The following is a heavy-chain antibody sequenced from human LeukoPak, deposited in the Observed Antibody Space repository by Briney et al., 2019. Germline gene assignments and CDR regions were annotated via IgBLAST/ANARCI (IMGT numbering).Heavy chain of an antibody. V-gene: IGHV3-23*01. Sequence: GGSLRLSCAASGFTFSNYAMSWVRQAPGKGLEWVSAISGSGGSTDYADSVKGRFTISRDTSKNTLFLQMNSLRAEDTAIYYCAKGAYDYIEMGYFDSWGQGTLVTVSS. CDR2: ISGSGGST. D-gene: IGHD5-12*01. J-gene: IGHJ4*02. CDR1: GFTFSNYA. CDR3: AKGAYDYIEMGYFDS.